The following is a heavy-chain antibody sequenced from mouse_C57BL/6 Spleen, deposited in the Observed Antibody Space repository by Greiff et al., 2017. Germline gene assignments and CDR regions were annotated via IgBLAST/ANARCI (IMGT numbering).Heavy chain of an antibody. CDR3: ARYGDYGYDYAMDY. Sequence: VQRVESGPGLVAPSQSLSITCTVSGFSLTSYAISWVRQPPGKGLEWLGVIWTGGGTNYNSALKSRLSISKDNSKSQVFLKMNSLQTDDTARYYCARYGDYGYDYAMDYWGQGTSVTVSS. CDR1: GFSLTSYA. V-gene: IGHV2-9-1*01. J-gene: IGHJ4*01. CDR2: IWTGGGT. D-gene: IGHD2-2*01.